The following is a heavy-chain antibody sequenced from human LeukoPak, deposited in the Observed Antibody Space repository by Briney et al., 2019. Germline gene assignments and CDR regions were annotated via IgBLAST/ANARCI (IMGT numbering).Heavy chain of an antibody. D-gene: IGHD6-6*01. Sequence: GGSLRLSCAASGFTFSSYSMNWVRQAPGKGLEWVSSISSSSSYIYYADSVKGRFTISRDNAENSLSLQMNSLRAEDTAVYYCARGTYSSSWYYMDVWGKGTTVTVSS. CDR3: ARGTYSSSWYYMDV. CDR1: GFTFSSYS. V-gene: IGHV3-21*01. J-gene: IGHJ6*03. CDR2: ISSSSSYI.